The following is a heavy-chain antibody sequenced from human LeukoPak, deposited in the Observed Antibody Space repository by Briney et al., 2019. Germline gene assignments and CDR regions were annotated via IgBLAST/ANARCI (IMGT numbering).Heavy chain of an antibody. V-gene: IGHV1-8*01. Sequence: GASVKVSCXASGYTFTSYHINWVRQATGQGLEWMGWMSPNSGDTGFAQKFQGRVTMTRNTSITTAYMELSSLRSDDTAIYYCARGVAAGYDYWGQGTLVTVSS. CDR3: ARGVAAGYDY. CDR1: GYTFTSYH. CDR2: MSPNSGDT. D-gene: IGHD6-13*01. J-gene: IGHJ4*02.